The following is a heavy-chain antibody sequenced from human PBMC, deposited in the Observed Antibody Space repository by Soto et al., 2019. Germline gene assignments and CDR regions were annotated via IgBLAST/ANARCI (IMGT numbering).Heavy chain of an antibody. CDR3: AREDSGSYNGWFDP. D-gene: IGHD1-26*01. CDR1: GGSVSSGSYY. Sequence: NPSETLSLTCTVSGGSVSSGSYYWSWIRQPPGKGLEWIGYIYYSGSTNYNPSLKSRVTISVDTSKNQFSLKLSSVTAADTAVYYCAREDSGSYNGWFDPWGQGTLVTVSS. V-gene: IGHV4-61*01. J-gene: IGHJ5*02. CDR2: IYYSGST.